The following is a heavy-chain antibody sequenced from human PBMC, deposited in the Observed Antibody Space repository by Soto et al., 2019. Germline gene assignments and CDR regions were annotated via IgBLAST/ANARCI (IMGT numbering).Heavy chain of an antibody. J-gene: IGHJ6*02. V-gene: IGHV3-30*09. D-gene: IGHD2-2*01. CDR1: GFTFSSYI. CDR2: ISYDGSNR. CDR3: ARPLRSVAYHSASDV. Sequence: PGGSLRLSCAASGFTFSSYIMYWVRQAPGKGLEWVTVISYDGSNRYYADSVRGRFAVSRDSSKNTLYLQMNSLRVEDTAVYYCARPLRSVAYHSASDVWHQGTTVTVS.